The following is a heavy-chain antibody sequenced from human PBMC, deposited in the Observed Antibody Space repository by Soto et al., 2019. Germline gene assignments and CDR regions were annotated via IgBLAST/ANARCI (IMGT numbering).Heavy chain of an antibody. CDR3: ARAEGTLPATYYYYGMDV. D-gene: IGHD1-26*01. J-gene: IGHJ6*02. Sequence: PSETLSLTCSVSGGSISSSSYYWGWIRQPTGKGLEWIGSIYYSGSTYYNPSLKSRVTISVDTSKNQFSLKLSSVTAADTAVYYCARAEGTLPATYYYYGMDVWGQGTTVTVSS. CDR1: GGSISSSSYY. CDR2: IYYSGST. V-gene: IGHV4-39*01.